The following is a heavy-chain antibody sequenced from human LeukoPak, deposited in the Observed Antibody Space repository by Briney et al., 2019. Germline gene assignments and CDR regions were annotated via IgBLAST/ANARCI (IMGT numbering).Heavy chain of an antibody. CDR2: ISAYNGNT. V-gene: IGHV1-18*01. D-gene: IGHD6-19*01. J-gene: IGHJ4*02. CDR1: GYTFTSYG. CDR3: ARDPSSGWFNLKYYFDY. Sequence: ASVKVSCKASGYTFTSYGMSWVRQAAGQGLEWMGWISAYNGNTNYAQKLQGRVTMTTDTSTSTAYMELRSLRSDDTAVYYCARDPSSGWFNLKYYFDYWGQGTLVTVSS.